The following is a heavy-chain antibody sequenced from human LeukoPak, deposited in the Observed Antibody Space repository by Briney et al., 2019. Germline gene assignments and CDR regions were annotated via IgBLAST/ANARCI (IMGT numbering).Heavy chain of an antibody. CDR3: AKSNGWYYFDY. Sequence: GGSLRLSCEASGFTFSSHVINWVRQAPGKGLEWVSAISGSGGSTYYADSVKGRFTISRDNSKNTLSLQMNSLRAEDTAVYYCAKSNGWYYFDYWGQGTLVTVSS. CDR2: ISGSGGST. V-gene: IGHV3-23*01. J-gene: IGHJ4*02. D-gene: IGHD6-19*01. CDR1: GFTFSSHV.